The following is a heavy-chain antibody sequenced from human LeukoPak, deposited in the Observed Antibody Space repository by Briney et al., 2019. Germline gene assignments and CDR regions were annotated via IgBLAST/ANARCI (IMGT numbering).Heavy chain of an antibody. CDR1: GDSISNHY. CDR3: ATNAGPAALDAVDI. J-gene: IGHJ3*02. Sequence: SETLSLTCTVSGDSISNHYWSWIRQPPGKGLEWIGYIHYSGSTKYNPYLKSRVTISLDSSKTQFSLKLSSVTAADTAVYYCATNAGPAALDAVDIWGQGTMVTVSS. D-gene: IGHD2-2*01. V-gene: IGHV4-59*08. CDR2: IHYSGST.